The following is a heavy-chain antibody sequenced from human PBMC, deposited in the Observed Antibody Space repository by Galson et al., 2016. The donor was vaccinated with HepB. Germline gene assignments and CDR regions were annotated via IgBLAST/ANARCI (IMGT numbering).Heavy chain of an antibody. CDR1: GGSISSANYY. CDR3: ARHTFSILSGYFGYYYYAMDV. Sequence: SETLSLTCTVSGGSISSANYYWGWIRQPPGKGLEWIGTIYYSGSTYYNPSPKSRVPISVDTSKNQFSLKLSSVTAADTAVYFCARHTFSILSGYFGYYYYAMDVWGQGTTVIVSS. D-gene: IGHD3-9*01. V-gene: IGHV4-39*01. J-gene: IGHJ6*02. CDR2: IYYSGST.